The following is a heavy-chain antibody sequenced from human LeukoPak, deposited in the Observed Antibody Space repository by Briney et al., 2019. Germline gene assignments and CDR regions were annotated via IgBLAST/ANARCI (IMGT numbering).Heavy chain of an antibody. Sequence: GGSLRLSCATSGFTFRRSYMTWVSQAPGKGLEWVSLIYAGGRVFYGDSVKGRFTISRDNLGNSVYLHMNSLRAEDTADCARVSGLVGDGYDYWGYFDLWGQGTLVTVSS. V-gene: IGHV3-66*01. CDR1: GFTFRRSY. CDR3: VSGLVGDGYDYWGYFDL. D-gene: IGHD5-24*01. CDR2: IYAGGRV. J-gene: IGHJ4*02.